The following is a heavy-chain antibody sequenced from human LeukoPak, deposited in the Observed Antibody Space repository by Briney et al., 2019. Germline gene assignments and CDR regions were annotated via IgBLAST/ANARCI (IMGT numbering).Heavy chain of an antibody. CDR2: IYYSGST. CDR3: ARGSKYYDFWSGFFYFDY. J-gene: IGHJ4*02. CDR1: GGSSSSGDYY. V-gene: IGHV4-30-4*01. Sequence: SQTLSLTCTVSGGSSSSGDYYWSWIRQPPGKGLEWIGYIYYSGSTYYNPSLKSRVTISVDTSKNQFSLKLSSVTAADTAVYYCARGSKYYDFWSGFFYFDYWGQGTLVTVSS. D-gene: IGHD3-3*01.